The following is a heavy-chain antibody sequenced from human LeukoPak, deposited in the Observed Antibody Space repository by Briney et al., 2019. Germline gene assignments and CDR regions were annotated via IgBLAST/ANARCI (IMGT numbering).Heavy chain of an antibody. J-gene: IGHJ5*02. CDR3: AREYYYDSSGYYYRWFDP. CDR1: GGSISSYY. V-gene: IGHV4-59*01. Sequence: PSETLCLTCTVSGGSISSYYWSWIRQPPGKGLEWIGYIYYSGSTNYNPSLKSRVTISVDTSKNQFSLKLSSVTAADTAVYYCAREYYYDSSGYYYRWFDPWGQGTLVTVSS. CDR2: IYYSGST. D-gene: IGHD3-22*01.